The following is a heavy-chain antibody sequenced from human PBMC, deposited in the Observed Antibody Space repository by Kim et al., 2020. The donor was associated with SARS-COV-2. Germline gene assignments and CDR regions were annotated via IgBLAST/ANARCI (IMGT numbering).Heavy chain of an antibody. CDR1: GGSFSGYY. J-gene: IGHJ6*03. V-gene: IGHV4-34*01. CDR3: ARSPRWWPYYYYYYMDV. D-gene: IGHD2-15*01. Sequence: SETLSLTCAVYGGSFSGYYWSWIRQPPGKGLEWIGEINHSGSTNYNPSLKSRVTISVDTSKNQFSLKLSSVTAADTAVYYCARSPRWWPYYYYYYMDVWGKGTTVTVSS. CDR2: INHSGST.